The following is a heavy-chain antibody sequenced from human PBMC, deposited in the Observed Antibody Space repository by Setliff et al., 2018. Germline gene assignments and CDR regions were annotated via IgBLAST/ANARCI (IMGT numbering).Heavy chain of an antibody. V-gene: IGHV4-39*01. Sequence: SETLSLTCTVSGGSVSSTSHYWGWIRQAPGKGMEWIGSMYHSGSTYYSPSLESRVTISVDMSKNHLSLKLSSVTAAGTAVYYCARHIWGAKMQLPHDVFDIWGQGTMVTVSS. CDR1: GGSVSSTSHY. CDR2: MYHSGST. D-gene: IGHD2-2*01. CDR3: ARHIWGAKMQLPHDVFDI. J-gene: IGHJ3*02.